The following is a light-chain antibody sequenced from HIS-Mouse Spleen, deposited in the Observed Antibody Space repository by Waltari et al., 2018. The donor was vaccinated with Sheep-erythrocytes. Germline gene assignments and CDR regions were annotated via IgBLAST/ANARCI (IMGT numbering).Light chain of an antibody. CDR2: DAS. V-gene: IGKV1D-13*01. CDR1: QGISSA. Sequence: AIQLTQSPSSLSASVGDRVTITCRASQGISSALAWYQQKPVKAPKLLIYDASSLESGVPSRFSGSVSGTEFTLTISSLQPEDFATYYCQQFNNYPRTFGQGTKVEIK. CDR3: QQFNNYPRT. J-gene: IGKJ1*01.